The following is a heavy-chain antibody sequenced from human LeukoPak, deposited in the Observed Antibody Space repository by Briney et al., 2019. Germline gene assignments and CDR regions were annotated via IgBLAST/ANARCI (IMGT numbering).Heavy chain of an antibody. CDR1: EFNFNSYW. CDR2: INSDGSST. Sequence: GGPFRLSCAASEFNFNSYWMHWVRQVPGKGLVWVSRINSDGSSTRYADSVKGRFTISRDSAKNTLYLQINSLRADDTAVYYCGSGDYYIENWGQGNLDPVSS. D-gene: IGHD3-3*01. J-gene: IGHJ4*02. CDR3: GSGDYYIEN. V-gene: IGHV3-74*01.